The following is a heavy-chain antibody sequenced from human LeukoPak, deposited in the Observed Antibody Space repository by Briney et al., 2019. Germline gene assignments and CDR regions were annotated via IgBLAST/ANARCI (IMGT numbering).Heavy chain of an antibody. V-gene: IGHV1-69*05. J-gene: IGHJ3*02. D-gene: IGHD3-22*01. CDR1: GGTFSSYA. CDR2: IIPIFGTA. CDR3: AKYSLYYDSSGRHAFDI. Sequence: GSSVKVSCKASGGTFSSYAISWVRQAPGQGLEWMGGIIPIFGTANYAQKFQGRVTITTDESTSTVYMELSSLRSEDTAVYYCAKYSLYYDSSGRHAFDIWGQGTMVTVSS.